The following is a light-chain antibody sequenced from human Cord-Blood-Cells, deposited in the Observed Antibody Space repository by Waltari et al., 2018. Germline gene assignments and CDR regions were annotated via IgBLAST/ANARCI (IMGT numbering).Light chain of an antibody. J-gene: IGLJ3*02. CDR3: CSYAGSSTWV. CDR2: EGS. CDR1: SSDVGSYNL. Sequence: QSALTQPASVSGSPGQSITISCTGTSSDVGSYNLVSWYQQHPGKAPKLMIYEGSKRPSGVSNRFSGSKSGNTASLTISVLQAEDEDDYYCCSYAGSSTWVFGGGTKLTVL. V-gene: IGLV2-23*01.